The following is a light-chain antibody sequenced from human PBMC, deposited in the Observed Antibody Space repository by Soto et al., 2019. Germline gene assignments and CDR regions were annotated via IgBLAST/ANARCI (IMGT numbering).Light chain of an antibody. J-gene: IGKJ2*02. CDR1: QSVSSSY. CDR2: GAS. Sequence: EIVLTQSPCTLSLSPGARATLSCRASQSVSSSYLDWYQQKPGQAPRLLIYGASSRATGIPDRFSGSGSVTDFNLTISRLEPEAFAVYYCQQYGSSTPCTFDQGTKLEIK. CDR3: QQYGSSTPCT. V-gene: IGKV3-20*01.